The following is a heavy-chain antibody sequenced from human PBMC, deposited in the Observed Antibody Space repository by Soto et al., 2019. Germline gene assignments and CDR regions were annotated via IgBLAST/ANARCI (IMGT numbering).Heavy chain of an antibody. D-gene: IGHD6-19*01. CDR1: GFTFSSYS. V-gene: IGHV3-48*01. J-gene: IGHJ3*02. CDR3: AKVRIAVATHDAFDI. Sequence: PGGSLRLSCAASGFTFSSYSMNWVRQAPGKGLEWVSYISSSSSTIYYADSVKGRFTISRDNSKNTLYLQMNSLRAEDTAVYYCAKVRIAVATHDAFDIWGQGTMVTVSS. CDR2: ISSSSSTI.